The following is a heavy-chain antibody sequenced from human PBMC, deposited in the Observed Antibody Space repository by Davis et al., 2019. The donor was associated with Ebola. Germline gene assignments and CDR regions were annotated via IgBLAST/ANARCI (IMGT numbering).Heavy chain of an antibody. Sequence: GESLKIPCAASGFTFRSYWMRWVRLAPGKGLECVGRIKSKTDGGTADYAAPVKTRFTISRDDSKNTLYLQMNSLKSEDTAVYYCTRTPAAGLWGQGTLVTVSS. D-gene: IGHD6-13*01. V-gene: IGHV3-15*01. CDR2: IKSKTDGGTA. CDR1: GFTFRSYW. CDR3: TRTPAAGL. J-gene: IGHJ4*02.